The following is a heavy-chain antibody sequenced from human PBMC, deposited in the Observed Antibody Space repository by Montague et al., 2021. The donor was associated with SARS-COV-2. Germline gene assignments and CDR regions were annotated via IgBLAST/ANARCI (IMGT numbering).Heavy chain of an antibody. CDR1: GGPISSSSYY. CDR2: IYYSGST. CDR3: ASPTYYYDSSGSDAFDI. Sequence: SETLSLTCTVSGGPISSSSYYWGWIRQPPGKGLEWIGSIYYSGSTYYNPSLKSRVTISVDTSKNQFSLKLSSVTAADTAVYCCASPTYYYDSSGSDAFDIWGQGTMVTVSS. V-gene: IGHV4-39*01. J-gene: IGHJ3*02. D-gene: IGHD3-22*01.